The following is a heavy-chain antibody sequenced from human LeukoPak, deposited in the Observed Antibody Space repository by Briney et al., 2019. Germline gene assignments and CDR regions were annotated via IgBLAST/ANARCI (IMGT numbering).Heavy chain of an antibody. CDR3: AEDHRRGIAAADSFDY. CDR2: ISYDGSNK. J-gene: IGHJ4*02. Sequence: QPGRSLRLSCAASGFTFSSYGMHWVRQAPGKGLEWVAVISYDGSNKYYADSVKGRFTISRDNSKNTLYLQMNSLRAEDTAVYYCAEDHRRGIAAADSFDYWGQGTLVTVSS. V-gene: IGHV3-30*18. D-gene: IGHD6-13*01. CDR1: GFTFSSYG.